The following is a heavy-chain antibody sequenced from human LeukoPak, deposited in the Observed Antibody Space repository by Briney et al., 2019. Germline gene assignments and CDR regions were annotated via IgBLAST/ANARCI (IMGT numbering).Heavy chain of an antibody. CDR1: GFNFSTYW. CDR2: IKEDGSEI. CDR3: VTDQTGRHPYFFDY. V-gene: IGHV3-7*01. Sequence: GGSLRLSCAASGFNFSTYWMTRVRQVPGKGLEWVANIKEDGSEIYYVDAVKGRFSISRDNAKTSLYLQMNSLSVADTAVYYCVTDQTGRHPYFFDYWGQGTLVIVSS. J-gene: IGHJ4*02. D-gene: IGHD3-10*01.